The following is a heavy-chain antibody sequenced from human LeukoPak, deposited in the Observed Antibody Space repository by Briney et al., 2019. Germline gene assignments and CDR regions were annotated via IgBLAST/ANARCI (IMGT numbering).Heavy chain of an antibody. V-gene: IGHV3-74*01. CDR3: VRELRMSLTRNFFDH. CDR2: ISSEGSST. J-gene: IGHJ4*02. CDR1: GFTFSSYA. D-gene: IGHD2-15*01. Sequence: GGSLRLSCAASGFTFSSYAMSWVRQAPGKGLEWVSRISSEGSSTRYAESVKGRFTISRDNAKNTLYLQMNSLRAEDTAVYYCVRELRMSLTRNFFDHWGQGTLVTVSS.